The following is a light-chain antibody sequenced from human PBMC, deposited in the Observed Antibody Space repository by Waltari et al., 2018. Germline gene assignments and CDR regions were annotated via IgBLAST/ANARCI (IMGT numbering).Light chain of an antibody. CDR2: DAS. J-gene: IGKJ1*01. Sequence: AIQLTQSPSSLSASVGDRVTITCRASQGISSALAWYQQKPGKPPKVLIYDASILERGVSLRFTGSGSGADFTRTIGSLQPDDFATYYCQQFNSYPWTFGQGTKVEIK. CDR1: QGISSA. CDR3: QQFNSYPWT. V-gene: IGKV1-13*02.